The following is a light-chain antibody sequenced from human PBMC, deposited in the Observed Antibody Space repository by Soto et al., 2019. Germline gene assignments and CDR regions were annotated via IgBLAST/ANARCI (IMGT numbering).Light chain of an antibody. V-gene: IGKV3-15*01. Sequence: DIVMTQSPVTLSVSPGDRATLSCRASQSVGHNLAWFQQKPGQAPRLLIYGASAGATGIPDRFSGSGFGTKFTLTISSLQSEDLAVYYCQQYNNWPRTFGQGTKVEMK. J-gene: IGKJ1*01. CDR2: GAS. CDR3: QQYNNWPRT. CDR1: QSVGHN.